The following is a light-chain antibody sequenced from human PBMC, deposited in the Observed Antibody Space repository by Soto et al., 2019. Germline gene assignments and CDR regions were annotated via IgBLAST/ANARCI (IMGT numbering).Light chain of an antibody. J-gene: IGKJ5*01. Sequence: VMTQSPASLSASPGERVTLSCRASQNIRSSLAWYQQKPGQAPRLLIYDASNRATGIPARFSGSGSGTDFTLTISSLEPEDFAVYYCQQRSNWPITFGQGTRLEIK. CDR3: QQRSNWPIT. CDR1: QNIRSS. V-gene: IGKV3-11*01. CDR2: DAS.